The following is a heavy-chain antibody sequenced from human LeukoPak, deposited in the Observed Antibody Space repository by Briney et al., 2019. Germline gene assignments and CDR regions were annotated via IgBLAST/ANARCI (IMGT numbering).Heavy chain of an antibody. CDR1: GDSVSSNSAA. CDR3: ARESSLLPGYYAPFDI. Sequence: SQTLSLTRAISGDSVSSNSAALNWIRQSPSRGLEWLGRTYYRSKWYYVYAVPVKSRITINPDTSKNQFSLQLNSVTPEETAVYYCARESSLLPGYYAPFDIWGQGTMVTVSS. D-gene: IGHD3-9*01. CDR2: TYYRSKWYY. J-gene: IGHJ3*02. V-gene: IGHV6-1*01.